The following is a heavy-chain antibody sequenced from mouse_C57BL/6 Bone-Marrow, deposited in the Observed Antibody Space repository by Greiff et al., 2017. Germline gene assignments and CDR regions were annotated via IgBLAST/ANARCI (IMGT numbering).Heavy chain of an antibody. D-gene: IGHD3-2*02. J-gene: IGHJ2*01. Sequence: QVQLQQSGTELVKPGASVKLSCKASGYTFTSYWMHWVKQRPGQGLEWIGNINPSNGGTNYNEKFKSKATLAVDKSSSTAYMQLSSLTSEESAVYYCARFESAQAKRPSYYFGYWGQGTTLTVSS. CDR3: ARFESAQAKRPSYYFGY. CDR2: INPSNGGT. CDR1: GYTFTSYW. V-gene: IGHV1-53*01.